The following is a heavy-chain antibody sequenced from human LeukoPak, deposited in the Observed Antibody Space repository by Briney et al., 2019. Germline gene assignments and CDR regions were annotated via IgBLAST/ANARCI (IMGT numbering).Heavy chain of an antibody. CDR1: GFTFDDYC. Sequence: PVGSLRLSCAASGFTFDDYCMSWVRQAPGKGLEWVSAINWNGVYTNYADSVKGRFTIPRDNAKSSLYLQMNTLRAEDTALYYCARDPTRRVGYFDLWGRGTLVTVSS. J-gene: IGHJ2*01. CDR2: INWNGVYT. CDR3: ARDPTRRVGYFDL. V-gene: IGHV3-20*04.